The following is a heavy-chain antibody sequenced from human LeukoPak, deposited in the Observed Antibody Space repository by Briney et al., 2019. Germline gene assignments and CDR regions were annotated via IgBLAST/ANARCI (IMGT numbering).Heavy chain of an antibody. CDR3: ARDYEGSSGGSYARSLDY. J-gene: IGHJ4*02. D-gene: IGHD1-26*01. CDR1: GYTFTDYY. CDR2: INPNSGGT. V-gene: IGHV1-2*02. Sequence: ASVKVSCKASGYTFTDYYMHWVRQAPGQGPEWVGLINPNSGGTNYAQKFQGRVTMTRDTSITTAYMELSRLRSDGTAVYYCARDYEGSSGGSYARSLDYWGQGTLVTVSS.